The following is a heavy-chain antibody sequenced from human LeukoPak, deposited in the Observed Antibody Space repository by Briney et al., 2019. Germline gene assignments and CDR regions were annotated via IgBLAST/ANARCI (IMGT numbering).Heavy chain of an antibody. CDR1: GFTVSNYG. CDR2: IRYDGSNK. Sequence: GGSLRLSCAPSGFTVSNYGMHWLRQAPGKGLEWVAFIRYDGSNKYYADSVKGRFTISRDNAKNTVYLQLNNLRAEDTAVYYCATDDYRGLGYWGQGTLVTVSS. D-gene: IGHD3-16*01. J-gene: IGHJ4*02. V-gene: IGHV3-30*02. CDR3: ATDDYRGLGY.